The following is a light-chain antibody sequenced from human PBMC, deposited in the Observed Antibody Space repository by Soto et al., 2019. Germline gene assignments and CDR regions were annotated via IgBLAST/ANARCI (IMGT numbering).Light chain of an antibody. CDR1: QSVRSNV. J-gene: IGKJ1*01. Sequence: EIVLTQTPGTLSLSPGERATLSCWASQSVRSNVLAWYQQKPGQPPRLLIYGASIRVTGIPDRFSGGGSGTAFTLTISRLEPEDVAVYYCQQYGSSQTFGQGTKVQIK. CDR2: GAS. CDR3: QQYGSSQT. V-gene: IGKV3-20*01.